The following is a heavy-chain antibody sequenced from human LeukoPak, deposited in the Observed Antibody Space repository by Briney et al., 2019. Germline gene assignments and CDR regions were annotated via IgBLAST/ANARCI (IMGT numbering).Heavy chain of an antibody. J-gene: IGHJ3*01. CDR1: GYTFTSYD. CDR3: ARAQLAADAFDV. CDR2: MNPNSGNT. D-gene: IGHD1-1*01. V-gene: IGHV1-8*01. Sequence: ASVKVSCKASGYTFTSYDINWVRQATGQGLEWMGWMNPNSGNTGYAQKFQGRVTMTRNTSISTAYMELSSLRSEDTAVYYCARAQLAADAFDVWGQGTMVTVSS.